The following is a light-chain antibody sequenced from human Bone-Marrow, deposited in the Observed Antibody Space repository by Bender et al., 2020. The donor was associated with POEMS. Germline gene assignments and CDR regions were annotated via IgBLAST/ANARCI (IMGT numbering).Light chain of an antibody. Sequence: QSALTQPASVSGSPGQSITISCTGSRSDIGTYDYVSWYQQHPGKAPKLILFEITNRPSGISNRFSGSKSGNTASLTISRLQAEDEAHYYCTSFTTTSSLLFGGGTKLTVL. CDR3: TSFTTTSSLL. CDR1: RSDIGTYDY. CDR2: EIT. J-gene: IGLJ2*01. V-gene: IGLV2-14*01.